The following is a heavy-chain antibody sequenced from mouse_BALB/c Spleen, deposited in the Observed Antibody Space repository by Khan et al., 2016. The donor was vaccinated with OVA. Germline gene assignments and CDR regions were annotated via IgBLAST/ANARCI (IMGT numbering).Heavy chain of an antibody. CDR2: ISSGGST. Sequence: EVELVESGGGLVKPGGSLKLSCAASGFTFSNYAMSWVRQTPEKRLEWVASISSGGSTYYPDSVKGRFTISRENARNILYLQMSSLRSEDTAMYYCTRTGTTGWCFDVWGAGTTVTVSS. J-gene: IGHJ1*01. V-gene: IGHV5-6-5*01. CDR3: TRTGTTGWCFDV. D-gene: IGHD2-14*01. CDR1: GFTFSNYA.